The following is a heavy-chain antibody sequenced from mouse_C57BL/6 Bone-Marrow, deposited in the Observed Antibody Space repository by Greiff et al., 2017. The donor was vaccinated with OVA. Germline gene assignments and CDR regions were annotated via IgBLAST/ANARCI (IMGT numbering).Heavy chain of an antibody. CDR2: ISSGGSYT. Sequence: EVNLVESGGDLVKPGGSLKLSCAASGFTFSSYGMSWVRQTPDKRLEWVATISSGGSYTYYPDSVKGRFTISRDNAKNTLYLQMSSLKSEDTAMYYCARPRKFAYWGQGTLVTVSA. V-gene: IGHV5-6*01. J-gene: IGHJ3*01. CDR3: ARPRKFAY. CDR1: GFTFSSYG.